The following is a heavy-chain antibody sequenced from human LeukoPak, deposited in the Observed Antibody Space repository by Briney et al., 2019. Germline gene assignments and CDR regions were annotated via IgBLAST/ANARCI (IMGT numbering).Heavy chain of an antibody. CDR3: ARGADYYGSGTCWFDP. Sequence: SETLSLTCTVSGGSISSYYWSWIRQPPGKGLEWIGYIYYSGSTNYNPSLKSRVTISVDTSKNQFSLKLSSVTAADTAVYYCARGADYYGSGTCWFDPWGQGTLVTVSS. D-gene: IGHD3-10*01. V-gene: IGHV4-59*01. J-gene: IGHJ5*02. CDR2: IYYSGST. CDR1: GGSISSYY.